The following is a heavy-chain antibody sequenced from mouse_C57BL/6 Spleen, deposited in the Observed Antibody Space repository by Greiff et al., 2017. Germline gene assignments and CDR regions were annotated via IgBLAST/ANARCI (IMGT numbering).Heavy chain of an antibody. CDR2: INPSNGGT. J-gene: IGHJ3*01. Sequence: VKLQESGTELVKPGASVKLSCKASGYTFPSYWLHWVKQRPGQGLEWIGNINPSNGGTNYNEKFKSKATLTVDKSSSTAYMQLSSLTSEDSAVYYCARSSYYSNYGAYWGQGTLVIGSS. V-gene: IGHV1-53*01. D-gene: IGHD2-5*01. CDR3: ARSSYYSNYGAY. CDR1: GYTFPSYW.